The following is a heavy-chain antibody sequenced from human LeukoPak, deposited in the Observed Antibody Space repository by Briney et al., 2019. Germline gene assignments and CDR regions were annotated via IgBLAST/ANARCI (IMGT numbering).Heavy chain of an antibody. CDR1: GVSISSSNSY. CDR3: ATTTIRLGY. CDR2: IYHSGST. V-gene: IGHV4-39*07. Sequence: SETLSLTCTVSGVSISSSNSYWGWIRQPPGKGLEWIGSIYHSGSTYYNPSLKSRVTISVDTSKNQFSLKLTSVTAADTAVYYCATTTIRLGYWGQGTLVTVSS. J-gene: IGHJ4*02. D-gene: IGHD1-1*01.